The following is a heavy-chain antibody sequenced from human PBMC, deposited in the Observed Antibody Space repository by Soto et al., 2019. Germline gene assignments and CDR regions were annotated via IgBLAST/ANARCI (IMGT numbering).Heavy chain of an antibody. CDR2: ISSSSSYI. D-gene: IGHD3-3*01. CDR1: GFTFSSYS. V-gene: IGHV3-21*01. CDR3: ARVRTYYDFWIGYYFSY. Sequence: EVQLVESGGGLVKPGGSLRLSCAASGFTFSSYSMNWVRQAPGKGLEWVSSISSSSSYIYYADSVKGRFTISRDNAKNSLYLQKNSLRADDPAVYYCARVRTYYDFWIGYYFSYWGQGTLVTVSS. J-gene: IGHJ4*02.